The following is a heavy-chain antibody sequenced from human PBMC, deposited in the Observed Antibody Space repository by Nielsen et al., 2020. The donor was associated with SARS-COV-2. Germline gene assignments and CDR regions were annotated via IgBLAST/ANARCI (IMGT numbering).Heavy chain of an antibody. V-gene: IGHV3-9*01. CDR3: AKDRIGGDYGSVDY. CDR1: GFTFDDYA. Sequence: GGSLRLSCAASGFTFDDYAMHWVRQAPGKGLEWVSGISWNSGSIGYADSVKGRFTISRDNAKNSLYLQMNSLRAEDTALYYCAKDRIGGDYGSVDYWGQGTLVTVSS. CDR2: ISWNSGSI. D-gene: IGHD4-17*01. J-gene: IGHJ4*02.